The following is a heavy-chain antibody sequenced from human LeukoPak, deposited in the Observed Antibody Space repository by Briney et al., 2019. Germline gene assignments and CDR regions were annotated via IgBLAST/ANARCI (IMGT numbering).Heavy chain of an antibody. D-gene: IGHD6-19*01. CDR1: GGSISSYY. V-gene: IGHV4-59*01. J-gene: IGHJ4*02. CDR2: VYYSGST. Sequence: SETLSLTCTVSGGSISSYYWSWIRQPPGKGLEWIGYVYYSGSTKYNPSLKSRVTISVDTSRNHFSLNLTSVTAADTAVYFCARDYSGSYYFDHWGQRIQVTVSS. CDR3: ARDYSGSYYFDH.